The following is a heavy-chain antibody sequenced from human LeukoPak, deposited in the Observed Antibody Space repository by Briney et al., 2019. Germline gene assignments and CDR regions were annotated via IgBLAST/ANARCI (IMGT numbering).Heavy chain of an antibody. J-gene: IGHJ4*02. V-gene: IGHV3-48*03. CDR3: ARGGYSYGNHY. CDR2: ISSSGSTI. Sequence: GGSLRLSCAASGFTFSSYEMNWVRQAPGKGLEWVSYISSSGSTIYYADSVKGRFTISRDNAKNSLYLQMNSLRAEDTAVYYCARGGYSYGNHYWGQGTLVTVSS. CDR1: GFTFSSYE. D-gene: IGHD5-18*01.